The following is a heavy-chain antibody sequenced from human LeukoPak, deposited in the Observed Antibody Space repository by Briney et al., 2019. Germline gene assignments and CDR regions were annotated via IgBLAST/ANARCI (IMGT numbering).Heavy chain of an antibody. D-gene: IGHD1-1*01. CDR1: GFTFSNYA. Sequence: GGSLRLSCAASGFTFSNYAMSWVRQVPGKGLEWVSTIIGSGGSAYYADSVNGRFTISRDNSKNTVYLQMNSPGAEDTAVYYCARDQRGYLYYMDVWGKGTTVTISS. V-gene: IGHV3-23*01. CDR2: IIGSGGSA. CDR3: ARDQRGYLYYMDV. J-gene: IGHJ6*03.